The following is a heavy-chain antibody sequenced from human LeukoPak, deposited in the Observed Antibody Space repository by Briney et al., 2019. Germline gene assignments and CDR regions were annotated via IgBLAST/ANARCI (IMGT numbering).Heavy chain of an antibody. V-gene: IGHV3-74*01. D-gene: IGHD6-19*01. Sequence: GGSLRLSCAASRFTFNTYWMHWVRQAPGKGLVWVSRIDSDGYSAAYADSVKGRFTISRDNAKNTLYLQMNSLRAEDTAVYYCARRSGIAVAGAFDYWGQGTLVTVSS. CDR2: IDSDGYSA. CDR1: RFTFNTYW. J-gene: IGHJ4*02. CDR3: ARRSGIAVAGAFDY.